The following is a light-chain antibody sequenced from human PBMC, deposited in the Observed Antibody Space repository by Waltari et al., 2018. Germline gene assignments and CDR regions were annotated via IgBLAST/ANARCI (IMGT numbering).Light chain of an antibody. Sequence: EIVLTQSPATLSVSLGERATLSCRASQSVYTNLAWYQQRPGPAPRLLIYGASTRGTDIPARFSGSVSGTEFTLTITTLQSEDFAVYYCQQYNKWPLTFGGGTKVEI. CDR2: GAS. J-gene: IGKJ4*01. CDR3: QQYNKWPLT. CDR1: QSVYTN. V-gene: IGKV3D-15*01.